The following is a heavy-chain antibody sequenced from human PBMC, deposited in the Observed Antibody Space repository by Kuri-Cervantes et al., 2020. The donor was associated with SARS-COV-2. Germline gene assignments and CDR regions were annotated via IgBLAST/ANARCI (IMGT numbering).Heavy chain of an antibody. CDR1: GGTFSSYA. Sequence: SVKVSCKASGGTFSSYAISWVRQAPGQGLEWMGGIIPIFGTANYAQKFQGRVTITADESTSTAYMELSSLRSDDTAVYYCARNLGVLAFGELLDWGQGTLVTVSS. D-gene: IGHD3-10*01. CDR2: IIPIFGTA. V-gene: IGHV1-69*13. CDR3: ARNLGVLAFGELLD. J-gene: IGHJ4*02.